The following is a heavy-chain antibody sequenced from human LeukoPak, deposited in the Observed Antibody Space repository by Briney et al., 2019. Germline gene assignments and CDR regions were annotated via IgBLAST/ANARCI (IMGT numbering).Heavy chain of an antibody. J-gene: IGHJ6*03. Sequence: GASVPVSCKASGYTFTGYYMHWVGQAPGHGLEWMGGTNPNSGGTNYAQKFRGRVTMTSDTSISTAYMELSRLRSDDTAVYYCARAPQWFGESKYYMDVWGKGTTVTISS. CDR2: TNPNSGGT. V-gene: IGHV1-2*02. D-gene: IGHD3-10*01. CDR3: ARAPQWFGESKYYMDV. CDR1: GYTFTGYY.